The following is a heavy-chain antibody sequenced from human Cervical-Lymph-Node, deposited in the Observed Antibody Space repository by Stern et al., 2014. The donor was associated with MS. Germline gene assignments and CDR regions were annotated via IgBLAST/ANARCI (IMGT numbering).Heavy chain of an antibody. Sequence: VQLVESGAEVRKPGASVKVSCTASGYSFSSHAVHWVRQAPGQRLEWLGWINGGQEDRKYSHKFRGRVTNTRDTSASSAYLELSSLTYEDTAYYSCARSSSTMFPCFDYWGQGTLVTVS. J-gene: IGHJ4*02. D-gene: IGHD6-13*01. CDR2: INGGQEDR. CDR3: ARSSSTMFPCFDY. CDR1: GYSFSSHA. V-gene: IGHV1-3*01.